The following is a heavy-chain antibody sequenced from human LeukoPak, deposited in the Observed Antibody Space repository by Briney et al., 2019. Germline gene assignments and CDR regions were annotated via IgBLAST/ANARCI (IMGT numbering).Heavy chain of an antibody. J-gene: IGHJ4*02. Sequence: SQTLSLTCAVSGGSISSGGYSWSWLRQPPGKGLEWIGYIYHSGSTYYNPSLKSRVTISVDRSKNQFSLKLSSVTAADTAVYYCARAGPMVSFDYWGQGTLVTVSS. D-gene: IGHD3-10*01. CDR2: IYHSGST. V-gene: IGHV4-30-2*01. CDR3: ARAGPMVSFDY. CDR1: GGSISSGGYS.